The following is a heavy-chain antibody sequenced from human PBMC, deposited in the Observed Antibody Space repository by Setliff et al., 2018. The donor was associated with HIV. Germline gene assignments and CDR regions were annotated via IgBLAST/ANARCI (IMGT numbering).Heavy chain of an antibody. V-gene: IGHV1-2*02. Sequence: ASVKVSCKASGYTFNGYSMHWVRQAPGQGLERMGWINPNSGGTNYAQKFQGRVIMTRDKSISTAYMELNRLRSDDTAVYYCARVRAGGEYFQYWGQGTLVTVSS. J-gene: IGHJ1*01. D-gene: IGHD3-10*01. CDR3: ARVRAGGEYFQY. CDR2: INPNSGGT. CDR1: GYTFNGYS.